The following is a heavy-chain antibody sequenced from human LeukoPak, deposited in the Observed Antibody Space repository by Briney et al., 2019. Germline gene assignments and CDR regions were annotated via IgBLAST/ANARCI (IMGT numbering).Heavy chain of an antibody. CDR3: ARDYYDSSGENWFDP. J-gene: IGHJ5*02. Sequence: ASVKVSCKVSGYSLTDLAMHWVRQAPGTGLEWMGGFDPVEGETIYAQKFQGRVTMTEDTSTDTAYMELSSLRSEDTAMYYCARDYYDSSGENWFDPWGQGTLVTVSS. CDR2: FDPVEGET. V-gene: IGHV1-24*01. D-gene: IGHD3-22*01. CDR1: GYSLTDLA.